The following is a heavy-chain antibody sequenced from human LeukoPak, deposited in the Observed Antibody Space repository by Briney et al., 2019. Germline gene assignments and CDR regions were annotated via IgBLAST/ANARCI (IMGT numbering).Heavy chain of an antibody. J-gene: IGHJ3*02. D-gene: IGHD3-22*01. Sequence: SETLSLTCTVSGGSISSYYWSWIRQPPGKGLEWIGYIYYSGSTNYNPPLKSRVTISVDTSKNQCSLKLSSVTAADTAVYYCARDTRLSPNYYDSSGYYYGAFDIWGQGTMVTVSS. CDR1: GGSISSYY. CDR2: IYYSGST. CDR3: ARDTRLSPNYYDSSGYYYGAFDI. V-gene: IGHV4-59*01.